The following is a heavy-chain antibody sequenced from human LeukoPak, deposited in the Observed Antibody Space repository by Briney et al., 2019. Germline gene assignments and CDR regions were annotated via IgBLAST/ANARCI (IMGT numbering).Heavy chain of an antibody. J-gene: IGHJ2*01. Sequence: GGFLRLSCAASGLTFSSYAMNWVRQASGKGLEWVSGITDNGRKTYYADSVKGRFSISRDNSKNTLYLQMDSLRGEDSAVYYCAKRPHMWHSHWYFDLWGRGTLVTVSS. V-gene: IGHV3-23*01. CDR2: ITDNGRKT. CDR1: GLTFSSYA. D-gene: IGHD2-21*01. CDR3: AKRPHMWHSHWYFDL.